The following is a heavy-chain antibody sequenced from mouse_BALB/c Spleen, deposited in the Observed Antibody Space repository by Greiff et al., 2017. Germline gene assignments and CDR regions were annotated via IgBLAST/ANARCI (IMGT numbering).Heavy chain of an antibody. V-gene: IGHV5-17*02. CDR1: GFTFSSFG. CDR2: ISSGSSTI. Sequence: EVQLVESGGGLVQPGGSRKLSCAASGFTFSSFGMHWVRQAPEKGLEWVAYISSGSSTIYYADTVKGRFTISRDNPKNTLFLQMTSLRSEDTAMYYCASETMITTFHYYAMDYWGQGTSVTVSS. J-gene: IGHJ4*01. CDR3: ASETMITTFHYYAMDY. D-gene: IGHD2-4*01.